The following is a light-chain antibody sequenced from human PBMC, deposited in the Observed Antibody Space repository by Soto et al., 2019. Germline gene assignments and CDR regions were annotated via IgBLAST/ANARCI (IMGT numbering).Light chain of an antibody. CDR2: DAS. CDR1: ESVSSL. CDR3: RQRSNWPGCT. V-gene: IGKV3-11*01. J-gene: IGKJ2*02. Sequence: EIVLTQSPATLSLSPGERATLSCRASESVSSLLAWYQQKPGQAPGLLIYDASNRATGIPARFSGSGSGTDFTLTISSLEPEDFAVYYCRQRSNWPGCTFGQGTKLEIK.